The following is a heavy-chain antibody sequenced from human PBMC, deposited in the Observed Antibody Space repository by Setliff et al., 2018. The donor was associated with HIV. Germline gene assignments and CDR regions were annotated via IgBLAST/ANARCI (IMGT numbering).Heavy chain of an antibody. Sequence: SETLSLTCTVSGYSISSGYYWGWIRQTPGKGLEWIGSIYLSGSTYYNPSLKSRVTISLDTSKNQFSLKLSSVTAADTAVYYCARTSIRSGWGRNNWFDPWGQGTLVTVPQ. CDR2: IYLSGST. J-gene: IGHJ5*02. CDR1: GYSISSGYY. CDR3: ARTSIRSGWGRNNWFDP. V-gene: IGHV4-38-2*02. D-gene: IGHD6-19*01.